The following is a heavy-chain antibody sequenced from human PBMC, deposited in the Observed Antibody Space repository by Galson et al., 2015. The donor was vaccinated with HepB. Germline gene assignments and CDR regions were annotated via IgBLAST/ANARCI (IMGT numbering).Heavy chain of an antibody. Sequence: SLRLSCAASGFILDDYTMHWVRQVPGKGLEWVSRISWNSGNIGYADSVKGRFTISRDNAENSLTLQMDSLTAEDTALYYCVKDMGHGDYGWASDVWGQGTMVIVSS. CDR3: VKDMGHGDYGWASDV. J-gene: IGHJ3*01. CDR2: ISWNSGNI. V-gene: IGHV3-9*01. D-gene: IGHD4-17*01. CDR1: GFILDDYT.